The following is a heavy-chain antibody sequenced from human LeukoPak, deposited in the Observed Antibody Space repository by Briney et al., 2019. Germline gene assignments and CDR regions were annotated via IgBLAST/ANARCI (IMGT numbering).Heavy chain of an antibody. D-gene: IGHD2-2*02. CDR3: AREAGIVVVPAAIVY. V-gene: IGHV1-18*01. CDR1: GYTFTTYG. Sequence: ASVKVSCKTSGYTFTTYGISWVRQAPGQGLEWMGWISGYNGNTNYAQTLQGRVTMTTDTSTSTAYMELRSLRSDDTAVYYCAREAGIVVVPAAIVYWGQGTLVTVSS. CDR2: ISGYNGNT. J-gene: IGHJ4*02.